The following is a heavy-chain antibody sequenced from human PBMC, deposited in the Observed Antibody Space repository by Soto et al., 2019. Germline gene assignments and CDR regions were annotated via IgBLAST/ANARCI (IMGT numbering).Heavy chain of an antibody. CDR3: ARGVRYCDWLLRGSYFDY. Sequence: SVKVSCRAAGGTFSSYAISWVRQAPGQGLEWMGGIIPIFGTANYAQKFQGRVTITADESTSTAYMELSSLRSEDTAVYYCARGVRYCDWLLRGSYFDYWGQGTLVTVSS. D-gene: IGHD3-9*01. CDR2: IIPIFGTA. V-gene: IGHV1-69*13. J-gene: IGHJ4*02. CDR1: GGTFSSYA.